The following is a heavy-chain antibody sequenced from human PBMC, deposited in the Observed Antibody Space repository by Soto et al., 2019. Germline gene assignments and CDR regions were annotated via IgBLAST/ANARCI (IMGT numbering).Heavy chain of an antibody. Sequence: EVQLVQSGSEVKKPGESLKISCKTSGYTFTTYWIVWVRQMPGKGLEWMGIIYPGDSHIRYSPSFRGQVTISADKSIRTAYLAWSSLKAPDTAVYYCARGGGGHSGYDYYYYGFDVWGQGTTVTVSS. CDR3: ARGGGGHSGYDYYYYGFDV. CDR1: GYTFTTYW. J-gene: IGHJ6*02. V-gene: IGHV5-51*01. CDR2: IYPGDSHI. D-gene: IGHD5-12*01.